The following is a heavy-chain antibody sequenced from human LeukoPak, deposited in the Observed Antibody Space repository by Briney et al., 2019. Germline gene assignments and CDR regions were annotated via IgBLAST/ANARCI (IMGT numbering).Heavy chain of an antibody. D-gene: IGHD2-21*02. J-gene: IGHJ6*02. CDR2: IYYSGST. CDR3: ARRQYCGGDCDYYYGMDV. V-gene: IGHV4-59*08. CDR1: GVSISSYY. Sequence: SETLSLTCTVSGVSISSYYWSWIRQPPGKGLEWIGYIYYSGSTNYNPSLKSRVTISVDTSKNQFSLKLSSVTAADTAVYYCARRQYCGGDCDYYYGMDVWGQGTTVTVSS.